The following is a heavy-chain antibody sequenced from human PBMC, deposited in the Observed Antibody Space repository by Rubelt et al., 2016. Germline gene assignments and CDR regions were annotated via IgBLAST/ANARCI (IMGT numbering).Heavy chain of an antibody. J-gene: IGHJ6*02. CDR1: GLTFSIYA. CDR2: VSGSGGIT. Sequence: GGSLRLSCAASGLTFSIYAMNWVRQAPGKGLEWVSVVSGSGGITYYADSVKGRCTISRDNSKNTLYLQMNSLRAEDTAVYYCAKSRDILGGSGLIYYYGLDVWGQGTTVTVSS. CDR3: AKSRDILGGSGLIYYYGLDV. V-gene: IGHV3-23*01. D-gene: IGHD3-9*01.